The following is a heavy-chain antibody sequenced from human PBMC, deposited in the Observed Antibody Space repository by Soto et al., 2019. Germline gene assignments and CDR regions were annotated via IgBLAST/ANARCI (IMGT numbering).Heavy chain of an antibody. V-gene: IGHV4-59*01. D-gene: IGHD3-10*01. J-gene: IGHJ5*02. Sequence: SETLSLTCTVSGGSISDSYWSWIRQPPGKGLEWIGYVHYSENSNYNPSLKSRVTISLDTAKKQFSLNLSSVTAADTAVYYCAKVRFGELRELNWLDPWGQGTLVTVS. CDR3: AKVRFGELRELNWLDP. CDR2: VHYSENS. CDR1: GGSISDSY.